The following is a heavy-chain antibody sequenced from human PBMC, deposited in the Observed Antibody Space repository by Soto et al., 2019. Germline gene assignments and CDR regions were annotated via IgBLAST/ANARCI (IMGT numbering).Heavy chain of an antibody. CDR1: GFTFSNYA. CDR3: AKELSPYSSSWFDY. CDR2: ISGSGGTT. Sequence: GGSLRLSCAASGFTFSNYAMGWVRQAPGKGLEWVSSISGSGGTTYYADSVKGRFTISRDNSKNTVYLQMNSLRAEDTAIYYCAKELSPYSSSWFDYWGQGTLVTVSS. D-gene: IGHD6-13*01. V-gene: IGHV3-23*01. J-gene: IGHJ4*02.